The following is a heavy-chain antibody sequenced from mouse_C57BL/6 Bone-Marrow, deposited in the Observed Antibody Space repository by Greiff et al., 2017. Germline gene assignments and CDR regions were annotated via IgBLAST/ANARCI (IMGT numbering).Heavy chain of an antibody. D-gene: IGHD1-2*01. J-gene: IGHJ3*01. CDR2: ISDGGSYT. V-gene: IGHV5-4*01. CDR1: GFTFSSYA. CDR3: ARLLRQRAY. Sequence: EVQRVESGGGLVKPGGSLKPSCAASGFTFSSYAMSWVRQTPEKRLEWVATISDGGSYTYYPDNVKGRFTISRDNAKNNLYLQMSHLKSEDTAMYYCARLLRQRAYWGQGTLVTVSA.